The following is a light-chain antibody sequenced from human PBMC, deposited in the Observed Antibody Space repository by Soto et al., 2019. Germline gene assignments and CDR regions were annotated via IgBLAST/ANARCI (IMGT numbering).Light chain of an antibody. J-gene: IGLJ1*01. CDR1: SSDVGGYNY. CDR3: KSYAGSNTYV. V-gene: IGLV2-8*01. Sequence: QSVLTQPPSASGSPGQSVAISCTGTSSDVGGYNYVSWYRQHPGKAPKLMIYDINNRPSGVSNRFSGSKSGNTASLTISGLQAADEADYFCKSYAGSNTYVFGSGTKVTVL. CDR2: DIN.